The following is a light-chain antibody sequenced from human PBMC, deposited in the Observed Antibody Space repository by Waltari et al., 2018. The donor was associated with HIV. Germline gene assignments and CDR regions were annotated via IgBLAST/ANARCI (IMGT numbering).Light chain of an antibody. CDR2: ANN. V-gene: IGLV1-40*01. Sequence: QSVLTQPPSVSGAPGQRVTISCTGSNSNLGADYDVHWYQVLPGRAPKPLINANNVRPAGVPARFSGSKSGTSASLAVSGLQAEDEADYYCQSYDTGSGGVFGGGTKLTVL. J-gene: IGLJ3*02. CDR3: QSYDTGSGGV. CDR1: NSNLGADYD.